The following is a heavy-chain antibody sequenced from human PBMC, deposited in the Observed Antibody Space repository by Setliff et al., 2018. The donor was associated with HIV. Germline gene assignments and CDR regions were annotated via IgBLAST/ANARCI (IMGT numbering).Heavy chain of an antibody. CDR3: ARDRHIAVSGDDAFDI. D-gene: IGHD6-19*01. V-gene: IGHV4-4*08. Sequence: SETLSLTCTVSRGSINNDYWSWIRQSPGKGLEWIGYVQNRGTTNYTSSLKSRVTITVDTSRNQFSLKLTSVTAADTAVYYCARDRHIAVSGDDAFDIWGQGTLVTVSS. J-gene: IGHJ3*02. CDR1: RGSINNDY. CDR2: VQNRGTT.